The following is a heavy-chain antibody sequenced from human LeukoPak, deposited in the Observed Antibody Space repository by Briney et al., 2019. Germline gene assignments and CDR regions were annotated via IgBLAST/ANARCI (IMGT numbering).Heavy chain of an antibody. D-gene: IGHD3-3*01. CDR2: INHSGST. CDR1: GGSFSGYY. Sequence: SETLSLTRAVYGGSFSGYYWSWIRRPPGKGLEWIGEINHSGSTNYNPSLKSRVTISVDTSKNQFSLKLSSVTAADTAVYYCARGLADYDFWSGYYSVDYWGQGTLVTVSS. J-gene: IGHJ4*02. CDR3: ARGLADYDFWSGYYSVDY. V-gene: IGHV4-34*01.